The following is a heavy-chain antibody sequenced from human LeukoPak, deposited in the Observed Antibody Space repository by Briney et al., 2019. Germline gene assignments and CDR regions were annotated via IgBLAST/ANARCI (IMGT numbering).Heavy chain of an antibody. D-gene: IGHD6-13*01. CDR3: ARGEKQLADFDY. Sequence: GESLKISCQGSGFNFTTYWIGWVRQMPGKGLDWIGIIYPGDGDTRYNPSFQGQVSISADKSIDTAYLQWSSLKASDTAMYYCARGEKQLADFDYWGQGTLVTVSS. J-gene: IGHJ4*02. CDR2: IYPGDGDT. V-gene: IGHV5-51*01. CDR1: GFNFTTYW.